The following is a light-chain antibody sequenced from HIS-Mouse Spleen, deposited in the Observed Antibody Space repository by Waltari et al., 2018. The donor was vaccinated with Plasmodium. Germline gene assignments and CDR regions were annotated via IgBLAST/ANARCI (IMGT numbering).Light chain of an antibody. CDR2: GAS. Sequence: EIVMTQSPATLSVYPGERATLSCRASQSVSSNLAWYQQKPGQAPRLLIYGASTRATGIPARFSGSGSGTEFTLTISSLQSEDFAVYYCQQYNNWSFTIGPGTKVDIK. CDR1: QSVSSN. V-gene: IGKV3-15*01. J-gene: IGKJ3*01. CDR3: QQYNNWSFT.